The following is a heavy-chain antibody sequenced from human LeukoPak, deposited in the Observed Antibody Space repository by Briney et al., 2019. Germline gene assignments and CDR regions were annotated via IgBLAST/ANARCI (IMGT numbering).Heavy chain of an antibody. CDR2: VYYGGST. J-gene: IGHJ4*02. V-gene: IGHV4-39*07. CDR3: ARDRSFRWGLVVPAAMYFDY. Sequence: SETLSLTCTVSGGSISSHLYFWAWIRQPPGKGLEWIGSVYYGGSTYYNPSLKSRVTISVDTSKNQFSLKLSSVTAADTAVYYCARDRSFRWGLVVPAAMYFDYWGQGTLVTVSS. CDR1: GGSISSHLYF. D-gene: IGHD2-2*01.